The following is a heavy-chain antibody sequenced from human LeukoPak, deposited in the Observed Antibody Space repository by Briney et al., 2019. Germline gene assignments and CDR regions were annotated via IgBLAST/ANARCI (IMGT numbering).Heavy chain of an antibody. J-gene: IGHJ4*02. CDR1: GGSISSYY. D-gene: IGHD6-13*01. CDR2: IYYSGST. V-gene: IGHV4-59*01. Sequence: PSETLSLTCTVSGGSISSYYWSWVRQPPGKGLEWIGYIYYSGSTNYNPSLKSRVTISVDTSKNQFSLRLSSVTAADTAVYYCARVTGYVMEDYFDYWGQGTLVTVSS. CDR3: ARVTGYVMEDYFDY.